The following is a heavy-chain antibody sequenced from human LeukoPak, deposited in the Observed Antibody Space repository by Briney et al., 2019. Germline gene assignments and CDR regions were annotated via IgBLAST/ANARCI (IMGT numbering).Heavy chain of an antibody. CDR3: ARGAAAGNLNWFDP. V-gene: IGHV3-21*03. CDR2: ISSSSSYI. J-gene: IGHJ5*02. CDR1: GFTFSSYS. D-gene: IGHD6-13*01. Sequence: GGSLRLSCAASGFTFSSYSMNWVRQAPGKGLEWVSSISSSSSYIYYADSVKGRFTISRDNAKNSLYLQMNSLRAEDTGVYYCARGAAAGNLNWFDPWGQGTLVTVSS.